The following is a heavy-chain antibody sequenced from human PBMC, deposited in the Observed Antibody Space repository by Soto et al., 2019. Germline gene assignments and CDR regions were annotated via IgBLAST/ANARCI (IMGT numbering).Heavy chain of an antibody. V-gene: IGHV4-61*01. Sequence: SETLSLTCTVSGGSVSSGSYYWSWIRQPPGKGLEWIGYIYYSGSTNCNPSLKSRVTISVDTSKNQFSLKLSSVTTADTAVYYCASVISSGWPYYFDYWGQGTLVTVSS. J-gene: IGHJ4*02. CDR3: ASVISSGWPYYFDY. CDR2: IYYSGST. CDR1: GGSVSSGSYY. D-gene: IGHD6-19*01.